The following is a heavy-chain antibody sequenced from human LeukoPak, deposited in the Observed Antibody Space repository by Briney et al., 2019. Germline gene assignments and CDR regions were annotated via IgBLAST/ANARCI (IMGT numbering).Heavy chain of an antibody. J-gene: IGHJ4*02. CDR3: ARAVVGKEDLDY. CDR2: ISHDGSTT. D-gene: IGHD6-19*01. V-gene: IGHV3-30*04. Sequence: ERSLRLSSAASGFTFSIYAIHWVRQAPGKGLEWVAVISHDGSTTYYADSVKGRFTISRDNSKNTLYLQMDTLGAEDTAVYYCARAVVGKEDLDYWGQGTLVTVSS. CDR1: GFTFSIYA.